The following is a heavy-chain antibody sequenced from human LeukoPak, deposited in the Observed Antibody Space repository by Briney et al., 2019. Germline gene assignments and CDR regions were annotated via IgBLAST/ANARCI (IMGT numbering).Heavy chain of an antibody. CDR1: GFTFNNYW. J-gene: IGHJ6*03. Sequence: PTGGSLRLSCAASGFTFNNYWMGWVRQAPGKGLEWVANIKEDGSEKNYVDSVKGRFTISRDNAKNSLYLQMSSLRAADTAVYHCARVMAASVWRSYGSYYYYYYMDVWGKGTTVTVSS. D-gene: IGHD3-16*01. V-gene: IGHV3-7*01. CDR3: ARVMAASVWRSYGSYYYYYYMDV. CDR2: IKEDGSEK.